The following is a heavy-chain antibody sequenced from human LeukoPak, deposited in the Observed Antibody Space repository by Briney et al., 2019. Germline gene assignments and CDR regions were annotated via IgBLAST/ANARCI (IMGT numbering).Heavy chain of an antibody. D-gene: IGHD5-18*01. CDR1: GFTFSTYG. CDR2: IGSDGKTT. V-gene: IGHV3-30*03. Sequence: PGRSLRLSCAASGFTFSTYGTHWVRQAPGKGLEWVAVIGSDGKTTYYADSVKGRFTISRDNSKKTLYLQMDGLRPEDTAVYYCARDLSGVAGYTYGRGIDYWGQGTLVTVSS. CDR3: ARDLSGVAGYTYGRGIDY. J-gene: IGHJ4*02.